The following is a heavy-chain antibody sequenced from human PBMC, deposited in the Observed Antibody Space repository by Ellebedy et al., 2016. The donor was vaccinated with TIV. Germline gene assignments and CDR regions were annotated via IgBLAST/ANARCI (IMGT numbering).Heavy chain of an antibody. J-gene: IGHJ4*02. CDR2: LNSKSDGGTT. Sequence: GESLKISCSVSGFTFTNACMSWVRQAPGKGLEWVGRLNSKSDGGTTDYAAPVKGRCTISRDDSKNTLFLQINSLQTEDTTVYFCATTGERRYPYYFDYWGQGALVTVSS. D-gene: IGHD7-27*01. V-gene: IGHV3-15*07. CDR3: ATTGERRYPYYFDY. CDR1: GFTFTNAC.